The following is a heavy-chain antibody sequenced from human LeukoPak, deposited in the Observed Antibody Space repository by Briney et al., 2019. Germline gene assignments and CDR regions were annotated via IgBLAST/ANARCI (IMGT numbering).Heavy chain of an antibody. CDR3: ARDLPGLEWFGN. V-gene: IGHV3-23*01. J-gene: IGHJ4*02. CDR2: LIGSGASA. Sequence: PGGSLRLSCAASGLTFSHHAMSWVRQAPGKGPEWVSSLIGSGASAYYTDSVKGRFTISRDNSKDTLFLQMNSLRADDTAVYYCARDLPGLEWFGNWGQGVLVTVSS. D-gene: IGHD3-3*01. CDR1: GLTFSHHA.